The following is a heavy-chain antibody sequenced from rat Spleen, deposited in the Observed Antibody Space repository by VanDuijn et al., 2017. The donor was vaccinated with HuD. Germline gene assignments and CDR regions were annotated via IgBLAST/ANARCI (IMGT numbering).Heavy chain of an antibody. J-gene: IGHJ3*01. D-gene: IGHD1-6*01. CDR3: ARWKYTTDWFAY. CDR2: ISSGGST. CDR1: GFSLSRHG. Sequence: QVHLKESGPGRVQPSQTLSLTCTVSGFSLSRHGVIWVRQPPGKGLEWIAAISSGGSTYYNSVLRSRLSISRDTSKSQVFLKMNSLQSEDTAMYFCARWKYTTDWFAYWGQGTLVTVSS. V-gene: IGHV2S8*01.